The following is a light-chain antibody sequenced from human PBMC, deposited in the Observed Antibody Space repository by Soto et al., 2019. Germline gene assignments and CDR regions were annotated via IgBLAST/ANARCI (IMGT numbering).Light chain of an antibody. Sequence: QSALTQPASVSGSPGQSITISCTGTSSDVGGYNYVSWYQQHPGKAPKLMIYDVSNRPSGVSNRFSGSKSGNTASLTISGPQDDDEADYYCSSYTSSSTRVFGGGTKVTVL. CDR1: SSDVGGYNY. CDR2: DVS. CDR3: SSYTSSSTRV. V-gene: IGLV2-14*01. J-gene: IGLJ2*01.